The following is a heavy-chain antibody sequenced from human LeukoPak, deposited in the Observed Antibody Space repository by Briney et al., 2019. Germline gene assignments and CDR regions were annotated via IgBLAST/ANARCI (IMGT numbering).Heavy chain of an antibody. CDR1: GFTFSSYG. V-gene: IGHV3-33*03. CDR3: VIYYYDSSGYYYFDY. CDR2: IWYDGSNK. Sequence: PGRSLRLSCAASGFTFSSYGMHWVRQAPGKGLEWVAVIWYDGSNKYYADSVKGRFTISRDNAKNSLYLQMNSLRAEDTAVYYCVIYYYDSSGYYYFDYWGQGTLVTVSS. J-gene: IGHJ4*02. D-gene: IGHD3-22*01.